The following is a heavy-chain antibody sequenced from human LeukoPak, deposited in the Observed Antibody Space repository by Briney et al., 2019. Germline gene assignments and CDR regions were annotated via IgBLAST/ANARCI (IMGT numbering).Heavy chain of an antibody. V-gene: IGHV3-66*01. J-gene: IGHJ3*02. CDR1: GFIGGDGY. CDR3: AKSLGYCSSTSCLGAFDI. CDR2: IYRGGAT. D-gene: IGHD2-2*01. Sequence: PGGSLRLSCAVSGFIGGDGYMNWVRQAPGKGLEWLSVIYRGGATYYADSVKGRFFISRDSSKNTWHLQLNSLRGEDTAVYYCAKSLGYCSSTSCLGAFDIWGQGTMVTVSS.